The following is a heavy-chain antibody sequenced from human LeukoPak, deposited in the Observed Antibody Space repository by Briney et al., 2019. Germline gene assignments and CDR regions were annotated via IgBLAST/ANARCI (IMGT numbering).Heavy chain of an antibody. D-gene: IGHD2-2*01. Sequence: DSVKVSCKASGYTFTSYGISWVRQAPGQGLEWMGWISAYNGNTNYAQKLQGRVTMTTDTSTSTAYMELRSLRSDDTAVYYCARVFVEDIVVVPAAMQGNYYYGMDVWGQGTTVTVSS. CDR2: ISAYNGNT. J-gene: IGHJ6*02. V-gene: IGHV1-18*01. CDR1: GYTFTSYG. CDR3: ARVFVEDIVVVPAAMQGNYYYGMDV.